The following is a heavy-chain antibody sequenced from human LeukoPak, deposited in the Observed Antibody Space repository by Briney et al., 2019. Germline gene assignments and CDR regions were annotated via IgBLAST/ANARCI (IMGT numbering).Heavy chain of an antibody. Sequence: GGSLRLSCAASGFTFSISAIHWVRQAPGKGLEWVAVISYDGSNKYYADSVKGRFTISRDNSKNTLYLQMNSLRPEDTALYYCAREYGNGYSFDFWGQGTLATVSS. J-gene: IGHJ4*02. CDR2: ISYDGSNK. CDR3: AREYGNGYSFDF. CDR1: GFTFSISA. V-gene: IGHV3-30-3*01. D-gene: IGHD3-22*01.